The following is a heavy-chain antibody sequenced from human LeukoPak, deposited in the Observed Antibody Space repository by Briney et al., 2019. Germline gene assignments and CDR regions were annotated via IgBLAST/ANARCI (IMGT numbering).Heavy chain of an antibody. V-gene: IGHV4-30-4*07. D-gene: IGHD3-10*01. CDR2: VHYSGST. Sequence: SETLSLTCTVSGGSISSGGYSWSWIRQPPGKGLDWIGYVHYSGSTYYNPSLKSRVSISVDTSKNQFSLNLSSVTAADTAVYYCARGDYYYGSGSYETWGQGTLVTVSS. CDR3: ARGDYYYGSGSYET. J-gene: IGHJ4*02. CDR1: GGSISSGGYS.